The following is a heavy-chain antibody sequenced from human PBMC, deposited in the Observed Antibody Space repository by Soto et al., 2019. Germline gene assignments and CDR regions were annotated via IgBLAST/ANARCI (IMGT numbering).Heavy chain of an antibody. Sequence: EVQLVESGGGLVKPGGSLRLSCAASGFTFSSYSMNWVRQAPGKGLEWVSSISSSSSYIYYADSVKGRFTISRDNAKNSLYLQMNSLRAEDTAVYYCARDKDIVLMVYAIGGFDYWGQGTLVTVSS. V-gene: IGHV3-21*01. J-gene: IGHJ4*02. CDR3: ARDKDIVLMVYAIGGFDY. D-gene: IGHD2-8*01. CDR1: GFTFSSYS. CDR2: ISSSSSYI.